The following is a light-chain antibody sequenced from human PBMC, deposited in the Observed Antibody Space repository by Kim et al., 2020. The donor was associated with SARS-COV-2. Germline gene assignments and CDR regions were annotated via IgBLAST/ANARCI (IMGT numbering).Light chain of an antibody. Sequence: SPGDEATLSCRASQSVRSNYLAWYQKRRGQSPRLLIYGTSNRATGIPDRFSGSGSGTDFTLTISRLEPEDFAVYYCHQCDGSPPYTFGQGTKLEIK. CDR3: HQCDGSPPYT. CDR1: QSVRSNY. J-gene: IGKJ2*01. V-gene: IGKV3-20*01. CDR2: GTS.